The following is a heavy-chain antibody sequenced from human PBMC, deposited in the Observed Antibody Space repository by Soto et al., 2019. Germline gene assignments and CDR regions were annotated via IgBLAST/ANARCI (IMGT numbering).Heavy chain of an antibody. J-gene: IGHJ4*02. D-gene: IGHD6-19*01. V-gene: IGHV3-30-3*01. CDR3: ARDDSGGGWSLVGD. Sequence: QVQLVESGGGVVQPGRSLRLSCAASGFTFSSYAMHWVRQAPGKGLEWVAVISYDGSNKYYADSVKGRFTISRDNSKNTLDLQMNSLRAEDTAVYYCARDDSGGGWSLVGDWGQGTLVTVSS. CDR1: GFTFSSYA. CDR2: ISYDGSNK.